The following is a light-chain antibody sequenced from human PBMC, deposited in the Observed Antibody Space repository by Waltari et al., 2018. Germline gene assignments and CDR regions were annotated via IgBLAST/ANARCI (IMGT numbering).Light chain of an antibody. J-gene: IGKJ1*01. Sequence: EIVLTQSPATLSLSPGERATLSCRASQSVSSYLAWYQQKPGQALRLLIYAASTRATGIPARFSGSGSGTDFALTISSLEPEDFAVYYCQQRSNWPRTFGQGTKVEIK. CDR3: QQRSNWPRT. CDR2: AAS. V-gene: IGKV3-11*01. CDR1: QSVSSY.